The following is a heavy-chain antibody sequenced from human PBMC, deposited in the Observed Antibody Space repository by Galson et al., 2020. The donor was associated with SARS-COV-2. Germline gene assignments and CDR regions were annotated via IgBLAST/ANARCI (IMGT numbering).Heavy chain of an antibody. CDR1: GGSISSHY. Sequence: SETLSLTCTVSGGSISSHYWSWIRQPPGKGLEWIGYIYYSGSTNYNPSLKSRVTISVDTSKNQFSLKLSSVTAADTAVYYCARNLGYRLGGYYMDVWGKGTTGTVSS. V-gene: IGHV4-59*11. CDR2: IYYSGST. J-gene: IGHJ6*03. CDR3: ARNLGYRLGGYYMDV. D-gene: IGHD6-13*01.